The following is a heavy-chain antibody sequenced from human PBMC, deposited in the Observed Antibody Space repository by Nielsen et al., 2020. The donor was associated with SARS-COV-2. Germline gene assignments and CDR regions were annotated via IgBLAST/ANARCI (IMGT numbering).Heavy chain of an antibody. CDR2: INSDGSGA. CDR1: GFTFSSYW. CDR3: VGDTGGRWGEL. Sequence: GESLKISCAASGFTFSSYWMHWVRQVPGTGLVWVSRINSDGSGATYADSVKGRFTISRDNAKKTLYLQMTSLRAEDTAVYYCVGDTGGRWGELWGQGTLVTVSS. D-gene: IGHD2-15*01. J-gene: IGHJ4*02. V-gene: IGHV3-74*01.